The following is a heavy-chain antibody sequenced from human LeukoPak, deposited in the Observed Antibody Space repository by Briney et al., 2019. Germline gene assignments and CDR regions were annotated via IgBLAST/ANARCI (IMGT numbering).Heavy chain of an antibody. J-gene: IGHJ4*02. CDR3: ARDATDITIFGVVIIGDFDY. D-gene: IGHD3-3*01. Sequence: GGSLRLFCAASGFTFSSYAMSWVRQAPGKGLEWVSYISSRSSTIYYADSVKGRFTISRDNAKNSLYLQMNRLRAEDTAVYYCARDATDITIFGVVIIGDFDYWGQGTLVTVSS. CDR1: GFTFSSYA. V-gene: IGHV3-48*01. CDR2: ISSRSSTI.